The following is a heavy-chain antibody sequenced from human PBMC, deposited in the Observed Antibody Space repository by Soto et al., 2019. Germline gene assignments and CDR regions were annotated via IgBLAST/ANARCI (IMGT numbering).Heavy chain of an antibody. V-gene: IGHV3-23*01. D-gene: IGHD6-13*01. CDR2: TSGSGGST. J-gene: IGHJ4*02. CDR1: GFPFSTYS. Sequence: GGSLRLSCVASGFPFSTYSMSWVRQTPGKGLEWVSSTSGSGGSTYYADSVKGRFTFSRDNSKNTLYLQMNSLGAEDTALYYCAKGASSSSFEYWGQGTLVTVSS. CDR3: AKGASSSSFEY.